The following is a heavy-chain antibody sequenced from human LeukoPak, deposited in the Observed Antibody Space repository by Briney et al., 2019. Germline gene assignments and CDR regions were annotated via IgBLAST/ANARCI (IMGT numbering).Heavy chain of an antibody. J-gene: IGHJ3*02. CDR1: GGTFSSYA. CDR2: IIPILGIA. V-gene: IGHV1-69*04. CDR3: ARVMTTVITDAFDI. D-gene: IGHD4-23*01. Sequence: GASVKVSCKASGGTFSSYAIRWVRQAPGQGLEWMGRIIPILGIANYAQKFQGRVTITADKSTSTAYMELSSLRSEDTAVYYCARVMTTVITDAFDIWGQGTMVTVSS.